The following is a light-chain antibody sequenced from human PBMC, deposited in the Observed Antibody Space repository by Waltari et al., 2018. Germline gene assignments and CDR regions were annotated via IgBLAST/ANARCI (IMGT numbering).Light chain of an antibody. CDR3: QQFYNYPPT. V-gene: IGKV1D-13*01. J-gene: IGKJ5*01. Sequence: AIQLTQSPPSLSASVGDRVTIACRASQAISSSLVWYQQKPGKAPKRLIYDASTLENGVPSRCSGSGSGTDFTLTISSLQPEDFSTYHCQQFYNYPPTFGQGTRLEIK. CDR2: DAS. CDR1: QAISSS.